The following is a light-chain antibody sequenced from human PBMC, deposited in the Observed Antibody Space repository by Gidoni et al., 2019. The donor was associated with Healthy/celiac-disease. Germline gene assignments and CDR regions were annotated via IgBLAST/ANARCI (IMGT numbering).Light chain of an antibody. CDR1: QDISNY. CDR2: DAS. CDR3: QQYDNLMCS. J-gene: IGKJ2*04. Sequence: DIQMTQSPSSLSASVGDRVTITCQASQDISNYLNWYQQKPGKAPKLLIYDASNLETGVPSRFSGSGSGTDFTFTISILQPEDIATYYCQQYDNLMCSFXXXTKLEIK. V-gene: IGKV1-33*01.